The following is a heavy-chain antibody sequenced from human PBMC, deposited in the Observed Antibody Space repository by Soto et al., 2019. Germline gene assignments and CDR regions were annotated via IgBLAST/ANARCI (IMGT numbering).Heavy chain of an antibody. V-gene: IGHV3-66*01. D-gene: IGHD3-16*01. CDR2: IYTDGNT. CDR3: ARGPGGESAGWLDP. Sequence: GGSLRLSCVGSGFTVSSSHMSWVRQAPGKGLEWVSVIYTDGNTFYADSVKGRFTMSRDNSKNRLWLQMNSLRTEDTAVYYCARGPGGESAGWLDPWGQGTLVTVSS. CDR1: GFTVSSSH. J-gene: IGHJ5*02.